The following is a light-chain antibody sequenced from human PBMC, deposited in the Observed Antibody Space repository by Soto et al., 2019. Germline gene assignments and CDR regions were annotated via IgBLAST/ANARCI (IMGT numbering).Light chain of an antibody. CDR1: QSVNSW. J-gene: IGKJ1*01. CDR3: QQYNSFSWT. V-gene: IGKV1-5*03. CDR2: KAS. Sequence: DIQMTQSPYTLSAHVGDIVNISCRASQSVNSWLAWYQQKPGKAPKPLIYKASTLESGVPSRFGGSGSGTEFTLTITSLQPEDFATYYCQQYNSFSWTFGQGTKV.